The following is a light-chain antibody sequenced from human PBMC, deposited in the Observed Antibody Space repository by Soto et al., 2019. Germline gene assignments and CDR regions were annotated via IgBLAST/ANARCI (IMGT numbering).Light chain of an antibody. CDR2: SNN. J-gene: IGLJ2*01. CDR3: SSCVDSRNGVV. CDR1: SSNIGSNT. Sequence: QSVLIHPPSASGTPGQRVTISWSGSSSNIGSNTVSWYQQLPGTAPRLLLYSNNQRPSGVPDRFSGSKSGASASLAISGLQSEDEAGYYCSSCVDSRNGVVFGGGTKLTVL. V-gene: IGLV1-44*01.